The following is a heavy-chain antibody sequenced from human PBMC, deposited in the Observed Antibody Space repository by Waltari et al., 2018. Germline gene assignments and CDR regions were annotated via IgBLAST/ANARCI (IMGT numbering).Heavy chain of an antibody. CDR1: GYRFTDYW. J-gene: IGHJ4*02. D-gene: IGHD3-10*01. V-gene: IGHV5-51*01. CDR2: IYPGDSDI. Sequence: EVQLVQSGAEVKKPGESLKISCKGSGYRFTDYWIGWVRQMPGKGLEWMGIIYPGDSDIRDSPSFQGQVTCSADKSMNTAYLQWSSLKASDSAMYYCARGGSYYDYWGQGTLVTVSS. CDR3: ARGGSYYDY.